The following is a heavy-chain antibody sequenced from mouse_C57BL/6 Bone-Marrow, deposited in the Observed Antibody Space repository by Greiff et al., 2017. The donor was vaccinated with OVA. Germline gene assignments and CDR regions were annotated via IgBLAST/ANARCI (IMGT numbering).Heavy chain of an antibody. CDR2: IYPRSGNT. CDR1: GYTFTSYG. V-gene: IGHV1-81*01. Sequence: VKLMESGAELARPGASVKLSCKASGYTFTSYGISWVKQRTGQGLEWIGEIYPRSGNTYYNEKFKGKATLTADKSSSTAYMELRSLTSEDSAVYFCAREMYYFDYWGQGTTLTVSS. J-gene: IGHJ2*01. CDR3: AREMYYFDY.